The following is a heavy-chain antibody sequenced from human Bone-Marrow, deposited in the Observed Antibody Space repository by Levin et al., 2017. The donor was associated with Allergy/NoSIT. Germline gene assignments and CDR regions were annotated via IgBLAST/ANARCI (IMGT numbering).Heavy chain of an antibody. CDR3: SRDRRDYGSDNVWFDP. D-gene: IGHD3-10*01. Sequence: KPGGSLRLSCRGSGFTFRDFAVSWFRQAPGKGLEWVGFIRKEAYGGTAEYAASVNGRFTISRDDSKSIAYLEMSSLKIEDTAVYHCSRDRRDYGSDNVWFDPWGQGTLVTVSS. CDR1: GFTFRDFA. CDR2: IRKEAYGGTA. V-gene: IGHV3-49*05. J-gene: IGHJ5*02.